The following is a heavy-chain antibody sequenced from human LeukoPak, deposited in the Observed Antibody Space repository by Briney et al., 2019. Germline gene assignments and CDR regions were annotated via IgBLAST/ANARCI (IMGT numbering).Heavy chain of an antibody. CDR1: GGSISGYY. Sequence: SETLSLTCTVSGGSISGYYWSWIRQPPGKGLEWLGEINHSGSTNYNPSLKSRVTISVDTSKNQFSLKLSSVTAADTAVYYCARATYCSGDSCYSGIFDYWGQGTLVTVSS. CDR2: INHSGST. J-gene: IGHJ4*02. CDR3: ARATYCSGDSCYSGIFDY. V-gene: IGHV4-34*01. D-gene: IGHD2-15*01.